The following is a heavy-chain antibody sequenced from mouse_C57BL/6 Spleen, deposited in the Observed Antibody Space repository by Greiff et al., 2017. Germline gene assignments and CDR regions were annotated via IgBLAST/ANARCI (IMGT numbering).Heavy chain of an antibody. D-gene: IGHD2-3*01. Sequence: QVQLQQPGAELVKPGASVKLSCKASGYTFTSYWMQWVKQRPGQGLEWIGEIDPSDSYTNYNQKFKGKATLTVDTSSSTAYMQLSSLTSEDSAVYYCARTGIDVYYGDYWGKGTTLTVSS. V-gene: IGHV1-50*01. CDR1: GYTFTSYW. J-gene: IGHJ2*01. CDR3: ARTGIDVYYGDY. CDR2: IDPSDSYT.